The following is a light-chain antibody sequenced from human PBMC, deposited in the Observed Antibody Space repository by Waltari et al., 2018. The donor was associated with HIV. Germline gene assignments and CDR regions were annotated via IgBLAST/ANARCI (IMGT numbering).Light chain of an antibody. J-gene: IGLJ2*01. CDR2: EVD. CDR3: CSYASSGTFAV. Sequence: QSALTQPASVSGSPGQSITISCTGITTDVSSSNLVSWYQHHPGKAPKLMIFEVDKRPAGDSNRFSGSKAVNTASLTISWLQAEYEADYYCCSYASSGTFAVFGGGTNLTVL. CDR1: TTDVSSSNL. V-gene: IGLV2-23*02.